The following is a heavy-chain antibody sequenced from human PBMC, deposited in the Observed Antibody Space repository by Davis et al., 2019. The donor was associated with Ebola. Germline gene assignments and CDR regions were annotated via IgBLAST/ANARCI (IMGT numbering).Heavy chain of an antibody. Sequence: GESLKISCAASGFTFSTYSMNWVRQSPGNGLEWVSSISGGSNRIYYADSMRGRFTISRDNAKNSLYLQMNSLRAEDTAIYYCTRTGAGDAFDIWGQGTTVTVS. J-gene: IGHJ3*02. V-gene: IGHV3-21*01. CDR2: ISGGSNRI. CDR1: GFTFSTYS. CDR3: TRTGAGDAFDI.